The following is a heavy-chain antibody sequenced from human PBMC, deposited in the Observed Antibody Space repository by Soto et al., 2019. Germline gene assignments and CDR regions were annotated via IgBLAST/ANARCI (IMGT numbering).Heavy chain of an antibody. CDR2: INPNSGDT. CDR3: ARGGYTYGYGLDY. CDR1: GYTFTAYY. Sequence: QVQLVQSGAEVKKLGASVKVSCKASGYTFTAYYIHWVRQAPGQGLGWVGWINPNSGDTNYAQRFQGWVTMTGDRSVSTAYMDLTRLRSDDTAVYYCARGGYTYGYGLDYWGQGTLVTVSS. V-gene: IGHV1-2*04. J-gene: IGHJ4*02. D-gene: IGHD5-18*01.